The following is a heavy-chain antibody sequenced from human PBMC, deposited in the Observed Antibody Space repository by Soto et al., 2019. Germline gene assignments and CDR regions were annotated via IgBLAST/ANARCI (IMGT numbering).Heavy chain of an antibody. Sequence: PGGSLRLSCAASGFTFSSYGMHWVRQAPGKGLEWVAVISYDGSNKYYADSVKGRFTISRDNSKNTLYLQMNSLRAEDTAVYYCAKDYGDYAFVYWGQGTLVTVSS. J-gene: IGHJ4*02. D-gene: IGHD4-17*01. V-gene: IGHV3-30*18. CDR2: ISYDGSNK. CDR1: GFTFSSYG. CDR3: AKDYGDYAFVY.